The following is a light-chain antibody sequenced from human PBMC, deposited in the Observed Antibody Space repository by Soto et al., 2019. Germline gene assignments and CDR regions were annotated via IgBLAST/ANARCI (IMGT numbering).Light chain of an antibody. V-gene: IGLV1-47*01. Sequence: QSVLTQPPSASGTPGQRITISCSGSSSNIESNYVYWYQQPPASAPKPLIYRNDQRPSGLTDRFSGSKPGNSASLAIRGLQSGDEDVYYCAAWDDSLSALGFGGGTKLTVL. CDR1: SSNIESNY. CDR2: RND. CDR3: AAWDDSLSALG. J-gene: IGLJ3*02.